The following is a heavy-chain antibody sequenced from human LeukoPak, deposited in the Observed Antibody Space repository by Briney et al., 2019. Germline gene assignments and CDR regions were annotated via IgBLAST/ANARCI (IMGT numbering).Heavy chain of an antibody. D-gene: IGHD4-17*01. CDR1: GFTFDDYA. CDR2: ISWNSGSI. J-gene: IGHJ3*02. V-gene: IGHV3-9*01. Sequence: PGRSLRLSCAASGFTFDDYAMHWVRQAPGKGLEWVSGISWNSGSIGYADSVKGRFTISRDNAKNSLYLQMNSLRAEDTALYYCARDYGDGPDAFDIWGQGTMVTVSS. CDR3: ARDYGDGPDAFDI.